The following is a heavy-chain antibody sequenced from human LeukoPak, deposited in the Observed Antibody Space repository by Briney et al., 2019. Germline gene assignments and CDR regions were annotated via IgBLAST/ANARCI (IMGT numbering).Heavy chain of an antibody. CDR1: AYTFSSYL. V-gene: IGHV1-46*01. J-gene: IGHJ4*02. D-gene: IGHD6-13*01. CDR2: IDPSGGST. Sequence: ASVKVSCKASAYTFSSYLMHWVRQAPGQGLEWMGIIDPSGGSTGYAQKFQGRVTMTRDTSTSTVYMELSSLRCEDTAVYYCARDPLSAIAVAPFDYWGQGTLVTVSS. CDR3: ARDPLSAIAVAPFDY.